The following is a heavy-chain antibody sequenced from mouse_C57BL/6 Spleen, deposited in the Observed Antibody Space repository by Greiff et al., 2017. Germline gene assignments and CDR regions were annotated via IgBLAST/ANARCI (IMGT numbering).Heavy chain of an antibody. CDR3: ARGIWTLRDYFDY. J-gene: IGHJ2*01. V-gene: IGHV1-59*01. Sequence: QVQLQQPGAELVRPGTSVKLSCKASGYTFTSYWMHWVKQRPGQGLEWIGVIDPSDSYTNYNQKFKGKATLTVAPSSSTAYMQLSSLTSEDSAVYYGARGIWTLRDYFDYWGQGTTLTVSS. D-gene: IGHD1-1*01. CDR2: IDPSDSYT. CDR1: GYTFTSYW.